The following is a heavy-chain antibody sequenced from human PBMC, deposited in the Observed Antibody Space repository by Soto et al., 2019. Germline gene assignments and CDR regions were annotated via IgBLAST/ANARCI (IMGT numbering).Heavy chain of an antibody. CDR1: GFKFSNYA. CDR2: ISATGGGT. Sequence: GGSLRLSCAASGFKFSNYAMSWVRQAPGRGLEWVSLISATGGGTYYADSVKGRFTISRDNSHNTLYLQVHSLTAEDTAVYYCAKDRREGGNSAFYFDFWGQGAQVTVSS. CDR3: AKDRREGGNSAFYFDF. J-gene: IGHJ4*02. V-gene: IGHV3-23*01. D-gene: IGHD3-16*01.